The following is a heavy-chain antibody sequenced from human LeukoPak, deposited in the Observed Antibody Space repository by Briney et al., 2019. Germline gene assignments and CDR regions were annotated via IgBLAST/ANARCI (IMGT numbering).Heavy chain of an antibody. Sequence: ASVKVSCKASGYTFTSYGISWVRQAPGQGLEWMGWISAYNGNTNYAQKLQGRVTMTTDTSTSTAYMELRSLRSDDTAVYYCARGKLRGYEPYNWFDPWGQGTLVTVSS. J-gene: IGHJ5*02. D-gene: IGHD3-3*01. CDR3: ARGKLRGYEPYNWFDP. CDR2: ISAYNGNT. CDR1: GYTFTSYG. V-gene: IGHV1-18*01.